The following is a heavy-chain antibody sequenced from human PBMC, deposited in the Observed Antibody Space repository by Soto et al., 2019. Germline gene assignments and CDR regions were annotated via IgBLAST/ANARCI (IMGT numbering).Heavy chain of an antibody. V-gene: IGHV1-46*01. CDR3: ARGGGVGLDGSAAFDI. J-gene: IGHJ3*02. CDR1: GYTLTSHH. CDR2: INPANGVA. D-gene: IGHD1-1*01. Sequence: QVHLVQSGAEVKKPGASMKVSCTASGYTLTSHHVHWVRQAPGRRLEWMGSINPANGVAQYTARFQGRVIMTRYTSTSTVYMELRGLTSAATAIFYCARGGGVGLDGSAAFDIWGQGTMVTVSS.